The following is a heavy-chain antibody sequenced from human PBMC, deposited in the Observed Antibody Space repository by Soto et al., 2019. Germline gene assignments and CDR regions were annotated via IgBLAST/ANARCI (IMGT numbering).Heavy chain of an antibody. CDR3: AILPYGSAFDY. J-gene: IGHJ4*02. Sequence: SGGSLRLSCAASGFTVSSNYMSWVRQAPGKGLEWVSVIHSGGSTYYADSVKGRFTISRDNSKNTVYLQMDSLRAEDTAVYYCAILPYGSAFDYWGQGTLVTVSS. CDR1: GFTVSSNY. D-gene: IGHD4-17*01. V-gene: IGHV3-53*01. CDR2: IHSGGST.